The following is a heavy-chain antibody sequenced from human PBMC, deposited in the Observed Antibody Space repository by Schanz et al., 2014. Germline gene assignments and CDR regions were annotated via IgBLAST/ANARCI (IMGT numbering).Heavy chain of an antibody. CDR3: PPSIQYHYDTSGPVAPFPF. CDR2: IIPILGME. V-gene: IGHV1-69*04. D-gene: IGHD3-22*01. CDR1: GGTFSSYA. J-gene: IGHJ4*03. Sequence: QVQLVQSGAEVKKPGSSVKVSCKASGGTFSSYAFSWVRQAPGQGLEWMGKIIPILGMENYAQKFQGRVTITADISTSTASLFLSSLRSDDTAVFSSPPSIQYHYDTSGPVAPFPFWGPGAL.